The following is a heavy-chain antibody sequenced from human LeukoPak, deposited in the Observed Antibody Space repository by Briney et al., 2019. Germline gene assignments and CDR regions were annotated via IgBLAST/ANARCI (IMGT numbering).Heavy chain of an antibody. CDR2: ISHEGSNK. CDR3: ARDVSGSFDY. J-gene: IGHJ4*02. V-gene: IGHV3-30-3*01. Sequence: GGSLKLSWAASGFTFSSHARHWVRQAPGKGLDWVAVISHEGSNKYYADSGKGRFTISRNHSKNTLYLQTTSLRAEDTAVYSCARDVSGSFDYWGQGTLVTVSS. D-gene: IGHD1-26*01. CDR1: GFTFSSHA.